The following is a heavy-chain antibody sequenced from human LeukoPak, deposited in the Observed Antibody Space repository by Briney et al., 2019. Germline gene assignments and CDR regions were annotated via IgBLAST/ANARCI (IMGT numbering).Heavy chain of an antibody. CDR2: IYPGDSDT. CDR3: ARWYSSGRSPFRDFDY. Sequence: GESLKISCKGSGYSFTNYWIGWVRQMPGKGLEWMGIIYPGDSDTRYSPSFQGQVTISADKSISTAYLQWSSLKASDTAMYYCARWYSSGRSPFRDFDYWGQGTLVTVSS. V-gene: IGHV5-51*01. J-gene: IGHJ4*02. D-gene: IGHD6-19*01. CDR1: GYSFTNYW.